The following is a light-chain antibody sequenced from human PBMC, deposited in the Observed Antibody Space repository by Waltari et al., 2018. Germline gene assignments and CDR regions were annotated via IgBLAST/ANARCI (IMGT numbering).Light chain of an antibody. CDR2: DVS. CDR3: SAAAGGNVVL. Sequence: QSALTQSASVSGSPGQSITISCTGTRNDIGAYNYVSWYQQHPGKAPKLMIFDVSGRPSGVSDRFSGSKSDNTASLTISGLQGVDEADYYCSAAAGGNVVLFGGGTKVTVL. V-gene: IGLV2-14*03. J-gene: IGLJ3*02. CDR1: RNDIGAYNY.